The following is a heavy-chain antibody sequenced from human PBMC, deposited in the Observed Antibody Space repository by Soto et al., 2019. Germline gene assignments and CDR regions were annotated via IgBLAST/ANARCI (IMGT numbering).Heavy chain of an antibody. D-gene: IGHD3-16*01. V-gene: IGHV3-72*01. Sequence: GSLRLSCAASGFTFSDRYMDWVRQAPGKGLEWVGRTKNKANSYTTEYAASVKGRFTISRDDSRNSVYLQMNSLKTDDTAVYYCTIEGAYPGPDFDYWGQGTLVTVSS. CDR3: TIEGAYPGPDFDY. CDR2: TKNKANSYTT. CDR1: GFTFSDRY. J-gene: IGHJ4*02.